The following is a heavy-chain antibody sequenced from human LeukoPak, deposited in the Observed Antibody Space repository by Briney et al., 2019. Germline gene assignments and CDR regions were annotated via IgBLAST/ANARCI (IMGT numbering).Heavy chain of an antibody. D-gene: IGHD5-24*01. CDR2: IYYSGST. J-gene: IGHJ4*02. V-gene: IGHV4-59*01. CDR1: GGSISSYY. CDR3: ASSRDGYNSLDY. Sequence: SETLSLTCTVSGGSISSYYWSWIRQPPGKGLGWIGYIYYSGSTNYNPSLKSRVTISVDTSKNQFSLKLSSVTAADTAVYYCASSRDGYNSLDYWGQGTLVTVSS.